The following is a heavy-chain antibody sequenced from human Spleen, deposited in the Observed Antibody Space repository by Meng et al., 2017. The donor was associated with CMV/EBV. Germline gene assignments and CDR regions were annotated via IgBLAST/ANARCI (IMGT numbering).Heavy chain of an antibody. CDR2: ISSSGTII. CDR1: GFTFSDHY. CDR3: ARHMEDRFGLYYFDY. J-gene: IGHJ4*02. Sequence: GESLKISCAASGFTFSDHYVSWIRQTPGKGLEWLSYISSSGTIIYYADSVKGRFTTSRDNAKTSLYLQMDSLRAEDTAVYYCARHMEDRFGLYYFDYWGQGTLVTVSS. D-gene: IGHD3-3*01. V-gene: IGHV3-11*04.